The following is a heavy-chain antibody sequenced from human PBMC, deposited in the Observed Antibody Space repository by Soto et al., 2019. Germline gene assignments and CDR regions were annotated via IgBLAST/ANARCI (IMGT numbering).Heavy chain of an antibody. CDR3: SRSWGYGGNLVPSDY. V-gene: IGHV2-5*02. J-gene: IGHJ4*02. D-gene: IGHD2-15*01. Sequence: QITLKESGPTLVKPTQTLTLTCTFSGFSLSTSGVGVGWIRQPPGKALEWLALIYWDDDKRYNPSLKSRLTLTKDTSKNHAVLTLTNLDPLDTATYYCSRSWGYGGNLVPSDYWGQGTLVTVSS. CDR2: IYWDDDK. CDR1: GFSLSTSGVG.